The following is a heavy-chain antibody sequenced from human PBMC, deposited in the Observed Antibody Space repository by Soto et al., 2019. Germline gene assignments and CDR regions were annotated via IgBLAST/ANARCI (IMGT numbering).Heavy chain of an antibody. CDR1: GFTFSSYA. V-gene: IGHV3-30-3*01. D-gene: IGHD3-22*01. CDR2: ISYDGSSK. CDR3: AREDESSGHAGTFHH. J-gene: IGHJ1*01. Sequence: GGSLRLSCATSGFTFSSYAMHWVRQAPGKGLEWVAVISYDGSSKYYADSVKGRFTISRDNSKNTLYLQMNSLRPEDTALYYCAREDESSGHAGTFHHWGQGTLVTVSS.